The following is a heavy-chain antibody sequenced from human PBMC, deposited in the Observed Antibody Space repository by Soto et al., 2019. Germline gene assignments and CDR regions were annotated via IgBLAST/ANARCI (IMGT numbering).Heavy chain of an antibody. J-gene: IGHJ4*02. CDR3: ARVRYRSRKRNEFDY. CDR1: GFTFSSYW. V-gene: IGHV3-7*01. Sequence: PGGSLRLSCAASGFTFSSYWMSCVRQAPGKGLEWVANIKQDGSEKYYVDSVKSRFTISRDNAKNSLYMQMNSLRAEDTAVYYCARVRYRSRKRNEFDYCGQGTLVTVSS. D-gene: IGHD6-13*01. CDR2: IKQDGSEK.